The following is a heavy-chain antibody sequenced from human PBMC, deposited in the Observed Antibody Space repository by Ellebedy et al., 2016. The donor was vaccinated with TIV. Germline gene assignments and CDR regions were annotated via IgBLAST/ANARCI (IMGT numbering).Heavy chain of an antibody. CDR1: GFTFSTYP. CDR2: ITRDGGDAT. J-gene: IGHJ4*02. Sequence: PGGSLRLSCAASGFTFSTYPMNWVRQAPGKGLEWVSHITRDGGDATYYADSVKGRFTISRDNAKNSLHLQMNSLRDEDTAVYYCARDLNWAFDHWGQGTQVTVSS. D-gene: IGHD7-27*01. CDR3: ARDLNWAFDH. V-gene: IGHV3-48*02.